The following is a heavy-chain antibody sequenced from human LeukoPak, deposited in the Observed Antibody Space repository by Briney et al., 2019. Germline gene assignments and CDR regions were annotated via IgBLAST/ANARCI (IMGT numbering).Heavy chain of an antibody. D-gene: IGHD6-13*01. J-gene: IGHJ5*02. CDR2: INHSGST. CDR1: GGSFSGYY. CDR3: ARTVAAAGP. V-gene: IGHV4-34*01. Sequence: NPSETLSLTCAVYGGSFSGYYWSWIRQPPGKGLEWIGEINHSGSTNYNPSLKSRVTISVDTSKKQFSLKLSSVTAADTAVYYCARTVAAAGPWGQGTPVTVSS.